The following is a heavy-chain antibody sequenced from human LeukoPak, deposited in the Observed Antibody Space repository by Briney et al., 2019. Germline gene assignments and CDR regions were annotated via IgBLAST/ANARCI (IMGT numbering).Heavy chain of an antibody. CDR1: GFTFINAW. Sequence: GGSLRLSCAASGFTFINAWMTWVRQVPGKGLEWVGRIKSKLDGETTEFAAPVSGRFTISRDDSKEMMFLQMDSLKTEGTAVYYCVTARRNANGYFPFDYWGQGALVAVS. V-gene: IGHV3-15*01. CDR3: VTARRNANGYFPFDY. D-gene: IGHD5-24*01. J-gene: IGHJ4*02. CDR2: IKSKLDGETT.